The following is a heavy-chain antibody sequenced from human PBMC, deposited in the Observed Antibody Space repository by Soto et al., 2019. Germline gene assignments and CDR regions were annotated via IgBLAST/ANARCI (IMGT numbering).Heavy chain of an antibody. CDR3: ATTPVVGIYYYYYMDV. Sequence: GASVKVSCKVSGYTLTELSMHWVRQAPGKGLEWMGGFDPEDGETIYAQKFQGRVTMTEDTSTDTAYMELSSLRSEDTAVYYCATTPVVGIYYYYYMDVWGKGTTVTVSS. V-gene: IGHV1-24*01. D-gene: IGHD2-21*01. CDR2: FDPEDGET. CDR1: GYTLTELS. J-gene: IGHJ6*03.